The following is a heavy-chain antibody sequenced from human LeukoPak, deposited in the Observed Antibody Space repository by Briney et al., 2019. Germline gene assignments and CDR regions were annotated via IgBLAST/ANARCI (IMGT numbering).Heavy chain of an antibody. CDR1: GYTFTNYA. D-gene: IGHD2-8*01. CDR3: ARVPFVVMGDTGNWFDP. J-gene: IGHJ5*02. Sequence: EASVKVSCKASGYTFTNYAMNWVRQAPGQGLEWMGWINTNTGNPTYAQGFTGRFVFSLDKLVSTAYLQISRLKAEDTAVYYCARVPFVVMGDTGNWFDPWGQGTLVTVSS. V-gene: IGHV7-4-1*02. CDR2: INTNTGNP.